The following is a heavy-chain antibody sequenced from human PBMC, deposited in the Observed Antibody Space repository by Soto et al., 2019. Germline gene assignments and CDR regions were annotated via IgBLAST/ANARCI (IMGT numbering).Heavy chain of an antibody. Sequence: TLSLTCAVYGGSFSGYYWSWIRQPPGKGLEWIGEINHSGSTNYNPSLKSRVTISVDTSKNQFSLKLSSVTAADTAVYYCARVVITIFGVVRKYNWFDPWGQGTLVTVSS. D-gene: IGHD3-3*01. J-gene: IGHJ5*02. V-gene: IGHV4-34*01. CDR1: GGSFSGYY. CDR2: INHSGST. CDR3: ARVVITIFGVVRKYNWFDP.